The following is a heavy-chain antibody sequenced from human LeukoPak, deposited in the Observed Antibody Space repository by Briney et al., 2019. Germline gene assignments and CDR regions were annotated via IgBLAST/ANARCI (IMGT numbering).Heavy chain of an antibody. CDR2: MNPNSGNT. CDR1: GYTFTSYD. CDR3: ARGPSLTGTTNETWDY. V-gene: IGHV1-8*01. J-gene: IGHJ4*02. Sequence: ASVRVSCKASGYTFTSYDINRVRQATGQGLEWMGWMNPNSGNTGYAQKFQGRVTMTRNTSISTAYMELSSLRSEDTAVYYCARGPSLTGTTNETWDYWGQGTLVTVSS. D-gene: IGHD1-20*01.